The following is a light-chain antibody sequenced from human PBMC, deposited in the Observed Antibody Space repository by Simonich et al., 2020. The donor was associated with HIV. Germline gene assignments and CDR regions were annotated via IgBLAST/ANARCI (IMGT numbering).Light chain of an antibody. CDR2: GAS. CDR3: QQYNNWPT. Sequence: EIVMTQSPATLSLSPGERATLSCRASQSVSSNLAWYQQKPGQAPRLLIYGASTRATGIPARFGGSGSGTEFTLTISSLQSEDFAVYYWQQYNNWPTFGQGTKVEIK. V-gene: IGKV3-15*01. CDR1: QSVSSN. J-gene: IGKJ1*01.